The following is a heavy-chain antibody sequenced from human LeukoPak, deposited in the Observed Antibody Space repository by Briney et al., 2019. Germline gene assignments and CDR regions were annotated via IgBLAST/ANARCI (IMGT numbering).Heavy chain of an antibody. J-gene: IGHJ5*02. V-gene: IGHV5-51*01. CDR2: IYPGDSDT. D-gene: IGHD2-2*01. CDR1: GYSFTSYW. Sequence: KYGESLKISCKGSGYSFTSYWIGWVRQLPGKGLEWMGIIYPGDSDTRYSPSFQGQVTISADKSISTAYLQWSSLKASDTAMYCCARSHCSSTSCDNWFDPWGQGTLVTVSS. CDR3: ARSHCSSTSCDNWFDP.